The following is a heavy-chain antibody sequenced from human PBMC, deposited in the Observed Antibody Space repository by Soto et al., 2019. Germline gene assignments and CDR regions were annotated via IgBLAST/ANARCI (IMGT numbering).Heavy chain of an antibody. D-gene: IGHD3-16*02. J-gene: IGHJ3*02. V-gene: IGHV4-34*01. CDR2: INHSGST. Sequence: SETLSLTCAVYGGSFSGYYWSWIRQPPGKGLEWIGEINHSGSTNYNPSLKSRVTISVDTSKNQFSLKLSSVTAADTAVYYCARFKVMITFGGVIGRDAFDIWGQGTMVTVSS. CDR3: ARFKVMITFGGVIGRDAFDI. CDR1: GGSFSGYY.